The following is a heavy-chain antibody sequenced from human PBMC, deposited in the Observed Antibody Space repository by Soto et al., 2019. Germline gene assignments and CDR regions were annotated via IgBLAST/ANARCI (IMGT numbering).Heavy chain of an antibody. Sequence: GGSLRLSCAASGFTFSSYAMSWVRQAPGKGLEWVSAISGSGGSTYYADSVKGRFTVSRDNSKNTLYLQMNSLRAEDTAVYYCANLAAAGYYFDYWGQGTLVTVSS. CDR1: GFTFSSYA. V-gene: IGHV3-23*01. CDR2: ISGSGGST. J-gene: IGHJ4*02. CDR3: ANLAAAGYYFDY. D-gene: IGHD6-13*01.